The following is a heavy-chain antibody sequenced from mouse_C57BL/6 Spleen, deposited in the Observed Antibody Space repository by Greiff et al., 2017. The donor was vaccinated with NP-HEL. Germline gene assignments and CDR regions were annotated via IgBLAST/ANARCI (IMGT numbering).Heavy chain of an antibody. V-gene: IGHV1-66*01. CDR1: GYSFTSYY. Sequence: VQGVESGPELVKPGASVKISCKASGYSFTSYYIHWVKQRPGQGLEWIGWIYPGCGNTKYNEKFKGKATLTADTSSSTAYMQLSSLTSEDSAVYYCGTGTSAYWGQGTLVTVSA. CDR3: GTGTSAY. D-gene: IGHD4-1*01. J-gene: IGHJ3*01. CDR2: IYPGCGNT.